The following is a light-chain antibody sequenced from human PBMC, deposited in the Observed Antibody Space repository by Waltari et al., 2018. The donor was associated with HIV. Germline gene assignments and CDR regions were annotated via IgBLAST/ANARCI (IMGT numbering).Light chain of an antibody. V-gene: IGKV3-15*01. CDR3: QPNNNGPRT. CDR1: RSVRRN. J-gene: IGKJ1*01. Sequence: EIVMTQSPATLSVSPGERATLSCRASRSVRRNLAWYQQEPGQAPRLPVYGASTRATGIPARFSGSGSGTEFTLTISSLQSEECAVYDCQPNNNGPRTFGQGTKVEIK. CDR2: GAS.